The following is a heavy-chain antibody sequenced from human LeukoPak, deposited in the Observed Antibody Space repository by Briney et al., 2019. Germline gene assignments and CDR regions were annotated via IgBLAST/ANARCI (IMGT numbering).Heavy chain of an antibody. V-gene: IGHV1-69*04. J-gene: IGHJ4*02. Sequence: SVKVSCKASGGTFSSYAISWVRQAPGQGLEWMGRIIPILGIANYAQKFQGRVTITADKSTSTAYMELSSLRSEDTAVYYCARSRYDSSGYRTPWDYWGQGTLVTASS. D-gene: IGHD3-22*01. CDR3: ARSRYDSSGYRTPWDY. CDR2: IIPILGIA. CDR1: GGTFSSYA.